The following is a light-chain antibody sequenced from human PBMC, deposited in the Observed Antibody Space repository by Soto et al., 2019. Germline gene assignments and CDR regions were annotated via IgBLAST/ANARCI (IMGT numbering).Light chain of an antibody. CDR3: QSFDTSLGRSV. CDR2: GNN. V-gene: IGLV1-40*01. J-gene: IGLJ2*01. Sequence: SVLTQPPSVSGAPGQRVTIPCTGTSSNIGAGFDVHWYQHLPGTAPKLLIYGNNHRPSGVPDRFSGSKSGTSASLAITGLQAEDEADYSCQSFDTSLGRSVFGGGTKLTVL. CDR1: SSNIGAGFD.